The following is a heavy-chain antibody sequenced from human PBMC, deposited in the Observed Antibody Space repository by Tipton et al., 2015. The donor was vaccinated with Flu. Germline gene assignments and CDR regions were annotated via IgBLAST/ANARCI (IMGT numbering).Heavy chain of an antibody. CDR3: ARRGPLYGLDV. CDR2: IYRSGDT. D-gene: IGHD3-10*01. V-gene: IGHV4-38-2*02. Sequence: TLSLTCSVSDYSITNGYYWGWIRQPPGKGLEWIGSIYRSGDTFYNPSFRSRVTISVDTSNNHFFLTLTSVTAADTGMYFCARRGPLYGLDVWGQGTTVVVSS. J-gene: IGHJ6*02. CDR1: DYSITNGYY.